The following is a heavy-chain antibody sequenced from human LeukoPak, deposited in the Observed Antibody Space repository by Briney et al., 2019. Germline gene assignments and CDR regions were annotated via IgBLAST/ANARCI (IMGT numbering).Heavy chain of an antibody. Sequence: GGSLGLSCAASGFTFSSYGMHWVRQAPGKGLEWVSFIYSDNTHYSDSVKGRFTISRDNSKNTLYLQMNSLRAEDTAVYYCARRAGAYSHPYDYWGQGTLVTVSS. D-gene: IGHD4/OR15-4a*01. CDR2: IYSDNT. V-gene: IGHV3-NL1*01. J-gene: IGHJ4*02. CDR1: GFTFSSYG. CDR3: ARRAGAYSHPYDY.